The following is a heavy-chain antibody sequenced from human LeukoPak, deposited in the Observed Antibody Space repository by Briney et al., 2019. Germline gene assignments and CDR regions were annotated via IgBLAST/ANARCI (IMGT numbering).Heavy chain of an antibody. CDR3: ASHYETTGYFAFDQ. J-gene: IGHJ4*02. CDR2: IYPGDSNT. Sequence: GESLKISCRTSGYRFSNYWMGWVRQMPGKGLEWMAIIYPGDSNTKYSPTFQGQVTISADKSISTAFLHWVSLKASDTAMYYCASHYETTGYFAFDQWGQGTLVTVSS. CDR1: GYRFSNYW. V-gene: IGHV5-51*01. D-gene: IGHD3-22*01.